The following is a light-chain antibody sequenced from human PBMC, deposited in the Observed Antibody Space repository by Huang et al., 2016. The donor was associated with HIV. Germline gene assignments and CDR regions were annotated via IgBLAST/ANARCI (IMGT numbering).Light chain of an antibody. CDR1: QSVSDTY. CDR3: QQYVNSRLT. V-gene: IGKV3-20*01. Sequence: EIVLTQSPGTLSLYPGERATLSCRASQSVSDTYLAWYQQKPGQAPRLLIYGASRRVTGVPDRFRGSGSGTDFTLTISGLEPEDFAVYYCQQYVNSRLTFGGGTKVEIK. J-gene: IGKJ4*01. CDR2: GAS.